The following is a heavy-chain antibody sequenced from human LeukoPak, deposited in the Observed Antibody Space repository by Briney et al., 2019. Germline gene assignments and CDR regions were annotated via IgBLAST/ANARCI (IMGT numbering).Heavy chain of an antibody. CDR2: IIPIFGTA. Sequence: ASVKVSCKASGGTFSSYAISWVRQAPGQGLEWMGGIIPIFGTANYAQKFQGRVTITADESTSTAYMELSSLRSEDTAVYYCARDCSSTSCPRDWGQGTLVTVSS. CDR1: GGTFSSYA. V-gene: IGHV1-69*13. J-gene: IGHJ4*02. CDR3: ARDCSSTSCPRD. D-gene: IGHD2-2*01.